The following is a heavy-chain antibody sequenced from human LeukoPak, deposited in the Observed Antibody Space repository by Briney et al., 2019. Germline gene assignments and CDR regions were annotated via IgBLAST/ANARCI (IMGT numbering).Heavy chain of an antibody. D-gene: IGHD6-13*01. J-gene: IGHJ5*02. V-gene: IGHV3-23*01. CDR2: ITGSGGTT. CDR3: AKGNIAAASYNFFDP. Sequence: PGGSLRLSCAASGFTFSSYAMSWVRQAPGKGLQWVSTITGSGGTTYYADSVKGRFTISRDNSKSTLYLQMNSLRAEDTAVYYCAKGNIAAASYNFFDPWGQGTLVTVSS. CDR1: GFTFSSYA.